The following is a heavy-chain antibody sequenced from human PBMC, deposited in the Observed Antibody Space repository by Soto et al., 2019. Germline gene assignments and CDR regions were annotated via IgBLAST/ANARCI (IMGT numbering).Heavy chain of an antibody. CDR1: GGSIRNAAYS. D-gene: IGHD3-22*01. Sequence: TMYITCTVSGGSIRNAAYSWSWIRQPPGKGLEWIGYIYPSGMPFYNPSLRSRVTISIDRSNDQFSLNLKSVTAADTAMYYCATMNGYFEYWGQATPVTVSS. CDR2: IYPSGMP. CDR3: ATMNGYFEY. J-gene: IGHJ4*02. V-gene: IGHV4-30-2*01.